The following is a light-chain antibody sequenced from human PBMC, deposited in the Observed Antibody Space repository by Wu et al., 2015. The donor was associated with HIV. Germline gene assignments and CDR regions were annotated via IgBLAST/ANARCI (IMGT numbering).Light chain of an antibody. Sequence: EIVMTQSPATLSVSPGERATLSCRASQSVSSYLAWYQQKPGQAPRLLVYDASNRATGIPARFSGTGYGTDFTLIISNLEPEDFAVYFCQQRGNWPPYSFGQGTKLEI. CDR1: QSVSSY. V-gene: IGKV3-11*01. CDR2: DAS. CDR3: QQRGNWPPYS. J-gene: IGKJ2*03.